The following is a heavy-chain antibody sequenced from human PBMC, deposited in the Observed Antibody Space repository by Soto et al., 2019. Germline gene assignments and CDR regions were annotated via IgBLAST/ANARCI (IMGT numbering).Heavy chain of an antibody. CDR3: ARAVGYCSSTSCYPPAWFDP. CDR1: GGSISRGVYS. D-gene: IGHD2-2*01. Sequence: SETLSLTCAVSGGSISRGVYSWSWIRQPPGKGLEWIGYIYHSGSTYYNPSLKSRVTISVDRSKNQFSLKLSSVTAADTAVYYCARAVGYCSSTSCYPPAWFDPWGQGTLVTVSS. V-gene: IGHV4-30-2*01. CDR2: IYHSGST. J-gene: IGHJ5*02.